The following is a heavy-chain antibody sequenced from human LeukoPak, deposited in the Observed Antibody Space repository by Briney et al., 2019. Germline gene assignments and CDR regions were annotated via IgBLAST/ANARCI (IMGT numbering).Heavy chain of an antibody. CDR2: ISGSGGST. CDR1: GFTFSSYA. D-gene: IGHD3-22*01. V-gene: IGHV3-23*01. CDR3: AKARYYYVSMGYYLGSYYFAY. Sequence: GGSLRLSCAASGFTFSSYAMSWVRQAPGKGLEWVSAISGSGGSTYYADSVKGRFTISRDNSKNTLYLQMNSLRAEDTAVYYCAKARYYYVSMGYYLGSYYFAYWGKGTLSPSPQ. J-gene: IGHJ4*02.